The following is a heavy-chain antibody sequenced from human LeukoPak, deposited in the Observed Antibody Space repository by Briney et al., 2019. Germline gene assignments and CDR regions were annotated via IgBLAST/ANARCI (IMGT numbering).Heavy chain of an antibody. CDR2: IYTSGST. D-gene: IGHD5-12*01. V-gene: IGHV4-4*07. CDR3: ARSDSGYEANDY. CDR1: DGSISSYY. J-gene: IGHJ4*02. Sequence: PSETLSLTCSISDGSISSYYWNWIRQPAGKGLEWIGRIYTSGSTNYNPSLKSRVTMSVDTSKNQFSLKLSSVTAADTAVYYCARSDSGYEANDYWGQGTLVTVSS.